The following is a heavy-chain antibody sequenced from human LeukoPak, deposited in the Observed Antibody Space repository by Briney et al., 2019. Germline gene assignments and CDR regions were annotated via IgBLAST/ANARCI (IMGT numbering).Heavy chain of an antibody. CDR2: IWYGGSNK. CDR3: AKGGQLLLAFDY. V-gene: IGHV3-30*02. D-gene: IGHD2-2*01. Sequence: PGGSLRLSCAASGFTFSSYGMHWVRQAPGKGLEWVAVIWYGGSNKYYADSVKGRFTISRDNSKNTLYLQMNSLRAEDTAVYYCAKGGQLLLAFDYWGQGTLVTVSS. CDR1: GFTFSSYG. J-gene: IGHJ4*02.